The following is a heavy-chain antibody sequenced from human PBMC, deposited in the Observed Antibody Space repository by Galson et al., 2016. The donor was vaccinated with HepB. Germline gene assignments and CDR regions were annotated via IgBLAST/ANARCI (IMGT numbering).Heavy chain of an antibody. Sequence: SLRLSCAASGFTFSNAWMSWVRQAPGKGLEWVGRIKSKSDGGTTDYAAPAKGRFTISRDDSKNTLYLQVNSLKTEDTAVYYCTTEHMFTFGGVSLGYWSDPWGQGTLVTVSS. D-gene: IGHD3-16*01. CDR3: TTEHMFTFGGVSLGYWSDP. J-gene: IGHJ5*02. CDR1: GFTFSNAW. V-gene: IGHV3-15*01. CDR2: IKSKSDGGTT.